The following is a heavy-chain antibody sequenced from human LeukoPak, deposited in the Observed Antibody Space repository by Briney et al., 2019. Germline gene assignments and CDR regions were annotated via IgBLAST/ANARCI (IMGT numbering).Heavy chain of an antibody. D-gene: IGHD6-13*01. CDR3: ISQRSSQSWSYFNY. V-gene: IGHV3-23*01. Sequence: GGSLRLSCAASGFTFSSYAISWVRQAPGKGLEWVSVISGSGGGTYYADSVKGRFTISRDNFKNTLYLQMNSLRAEDTAVYYCISQRSSQSWSYFNYWGQGTLVTVSS. J-gene: IGHJ4*02. CDR2: ISGSGGGT. CDR1: GFTFSSYA.